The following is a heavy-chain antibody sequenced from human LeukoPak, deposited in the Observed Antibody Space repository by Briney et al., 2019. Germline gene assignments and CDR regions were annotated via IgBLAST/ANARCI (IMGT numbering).Heavy chain of an antibody. Sequence: GGSLRLSCTAPGFTSCSYTIHRIRQAPGKGQERVPLVWDDGSSRYYADSVKGRFTISRDNSKNTVYLQMNSLRAEDTAVYYCARELFGSGSCPDYWVQGTLVTVSS. D-gene: IGHD3-10*01. CDR3: ARELFGSGSCPDY. V-gene: IGHV3-33*01. CDR2: VWDDGSSR. J-gene: IGHJ4*02. CDR1: GFTSCSYT.